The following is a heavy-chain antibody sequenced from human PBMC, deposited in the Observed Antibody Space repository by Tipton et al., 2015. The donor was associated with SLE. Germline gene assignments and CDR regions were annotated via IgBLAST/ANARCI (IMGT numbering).Heavy chain of an antibody. CDR1: GYTFTNYW. CDR3: ASWPRWDAFDI. J-gene: IGHJ3*02. V-gene: IGHV5-51*03. Sequence: QLVQSGAEVRKPGESLKISCKTSGYTFTNYWIGWVRQMPGKGLEWMGNIYPTDSDTRYSPSFQGQVSISADMSTYTAYLQWSSLKASDSAIYYCASWPRWDAFDIWGQGTMVTVYS. CDR2: IYPTDSDT.